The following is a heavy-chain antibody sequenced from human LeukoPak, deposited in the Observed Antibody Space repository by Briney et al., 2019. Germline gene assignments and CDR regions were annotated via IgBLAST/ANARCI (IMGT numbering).Heavy chain of an antibody. J-gene: IGHJ3*02. CDR3: AKVKRITMIVVVNSDAFDI. V-gene: IGHV3-23*01. D-gene: IGHD3-22*01. CDR2: ISGSGGST. Sequence: GGTLRLSCAASGFTFSSYGMSWVRQAPGKGLEWVSAISGSGGSTYYADSVKGRFTISRDNSKNTLYLQMNSLRAEDTAVYYCAKVKRITMIVVVNSDAFDIWGQGTMVTVSS. CDR1: GFTFSSYG.